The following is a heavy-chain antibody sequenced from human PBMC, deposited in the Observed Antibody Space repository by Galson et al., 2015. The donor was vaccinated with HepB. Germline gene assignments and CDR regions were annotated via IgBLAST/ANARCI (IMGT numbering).Heavy chain of an antibody. J-gene: IGHJ5*02. D-gene: IGHD6-13*01. CDR3: ARSGSSGWYRRPRVGWFDP. CDR1: SYY. V-gene: IGHV4-59*01. Sequence: SYYWSWIRQPPGKGLEWIGYIYYSGSTNYNPTLKSRVTISVDTSKNQFSLKLSSVTAADTAVYYCARSGSSGWYRRPRVGWFDPWGQGTLVTVSS. CDR2: IYYSGST.